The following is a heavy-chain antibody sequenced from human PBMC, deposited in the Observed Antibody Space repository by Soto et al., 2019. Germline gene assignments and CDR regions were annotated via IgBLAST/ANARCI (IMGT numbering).Heavy chain of an antibody. CDR2: IKNKANSYTT. J-gene: IGHJ4*02. D-gene: IGHD1-26*01. Sequence: VQLVESGGGLVQPGGSLRLSCAASGFIFSDHYMDWVRQAPGKGLEWVGRIKNKANSYTTEYSASVKGRLTISRDDSHNSLYLQMNSLKTEDTAVYYCTRISLVGATGGRDFDYWGQGTLLTVSS. CDR1: GFIFSDHY. V-gene: IGHV3-72*01. CDR3: TRISLVGATGGRDFDY.